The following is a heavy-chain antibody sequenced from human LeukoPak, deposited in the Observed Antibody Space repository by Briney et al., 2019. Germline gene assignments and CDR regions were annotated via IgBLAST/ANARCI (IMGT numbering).Heavy chain of an antibody. D-gene: IGHD2-15*01. V-gene: IGHV4-59*08. CDR2: ISYTGIT. CDR1: GGSISGYH. J-gene: IGHJ4*02. Sequence: SETLSLTCVVSGGSISGYHWGWIRQPPGKGLEWIGYISYTGITRDNPSLRSRVFMSVDTSKNQFSLRLSSVTAADTAVYYCARLYCSGGSCYLDYWGQRTLVTVSS. CDR3: ARLYCSGGSCYLDY.